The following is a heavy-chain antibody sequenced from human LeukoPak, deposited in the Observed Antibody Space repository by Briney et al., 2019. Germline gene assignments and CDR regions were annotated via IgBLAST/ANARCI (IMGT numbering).Heavy chain of an antibody. Sequence: GASVKVSCKASGYTFTSYGISWVRQAPGQRLEWMGWSNAGNGNTKYSQEFQGRVTMTRNTSISTAYMELSSLRSEDTAVYYCARVAGQNYYYYYMDVWGKGTTVTISS. CDR1: GYTFTSYG. D-gene: IGHD6-25*01. V-gene: IGHV1-18*01. CDR2: SNAGNGNT. J-gene: IGHJ6*03. CDR3: ARVAGQNYYYYYMDV.